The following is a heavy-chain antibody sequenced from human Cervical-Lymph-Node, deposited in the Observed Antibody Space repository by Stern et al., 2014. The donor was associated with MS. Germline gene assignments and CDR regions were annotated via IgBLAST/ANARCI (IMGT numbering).Heavy chain of an antibody. CDR1: GGSSSTYY. V-gene: IGHV4-59*01. CDR2: MYDSGST. CDR3: ARVRWLARVDY. Sequence: QMQLVQSGPGLVKPSETLSLTCTVSGGSSSTYYWTWFRQPPGKGLEWIGYMYDSGSTNYNSSLKSRVTISTDMSRNQFSLRLSSVTAADTAVYYCARVRWLARVDYWGQGMLVTVSS. J-gene: IGHJ4*02. D-gene: IGHD6-19*01.